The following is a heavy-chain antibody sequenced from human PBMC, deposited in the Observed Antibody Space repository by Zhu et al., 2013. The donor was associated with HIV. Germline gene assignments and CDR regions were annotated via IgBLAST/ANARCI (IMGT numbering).Heavy chain of an antibody. CDR1: GYTFTSYG. V-gene: IGHV1-18*01. J-gene: IGHJ4*02. D-gene: IGHD2-8*01. CDR3: ARVGYCTNGVCYDSKGYFDY. CDR2: ISAYNGNT. Sequence: QVQLVQSGAEVKKPGASVKVSCKASGYTFTSYGISWVRQAPGQGLEWMGWISAYNGNTNYAQKLQGRVTMTTDTSTSTAYMELRSLRSDDTAVYYCARVGYCTNGVCYDSKGYFDYWGQGTLVTGLL.